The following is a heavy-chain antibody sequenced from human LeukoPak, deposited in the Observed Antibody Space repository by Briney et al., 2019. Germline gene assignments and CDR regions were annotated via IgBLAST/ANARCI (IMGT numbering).Heavy chain of an antibody. Sequence: ASVKVSCKASGYTFTGYYMHWVRQAPGQGLEWMGRINPNSGGTNYAQKFQGRVTMTRDTSISTAYMELSSLTPDDTAVYFCARDQGSLTRSWYTGYWGQGTQVTVSS. CDR2: INPNSGGT. CDR1: GYTFTGYY. V-gene: IGHV1-2*06. CDR3: ARDQGSLTRSWYTGY. J-gene: IGHJ4*02. D-gene: IGHD6-13*01.